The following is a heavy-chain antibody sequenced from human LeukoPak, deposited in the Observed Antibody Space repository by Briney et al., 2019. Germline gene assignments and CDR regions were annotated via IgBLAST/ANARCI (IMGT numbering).Heavy chain of an antibody. Sequence: GGSLRLSCAASGFTVGTNYMSWVRQAPRKGLEWVSVIYSGGITYYADSVKGRFTISRDNPRNTLFLQMTSLSADDTAIYYCARRHSSGSNWGQGTLVTVSS. CDR3: ARRHSSGSN. CDR2: IYSGGIT. D-gene: IGHD6-19*01. CDR1: GFTVGTNY. J-gene: IGHJ4*02. V-gene: IGHV3-66*02.